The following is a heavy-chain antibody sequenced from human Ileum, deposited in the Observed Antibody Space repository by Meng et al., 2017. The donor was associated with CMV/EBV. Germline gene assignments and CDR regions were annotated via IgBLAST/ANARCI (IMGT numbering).Heavy chain of an antibody. CDR3: AKDSGGYCSGGSCYSTD. J-gene: IGHJ4*02. D-gene: IGHD2-15*01. CDR1: GFAFSSYA. CDR2: TSGSGDST. V-gene: IGHV3-23*01. Sequence: GESLKISCAASGFAFSSYAMTWVRQTPGKGLECVSTTSGSGDSTNYADSVKGRFAISRDNSKNTLYLQMDSLRAEDTAVYYCAKDSGGYCSGGSCYSTDWGQGVLVTVSS.